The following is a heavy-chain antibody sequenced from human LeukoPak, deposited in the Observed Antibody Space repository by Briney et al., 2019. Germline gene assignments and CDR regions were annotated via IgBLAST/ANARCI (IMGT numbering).Heavy chain of an antibody. J-gene: IGHJ6*02. CDR2: IYTSGST. D-gene: IGHD6-19*01. V-gene: IGHV4-4*07. CDR3: ARSRSVAGRRGYYYGMDV. CDR1: GGSISSYY. Sequence: ASETLSLTCTVSGGSISSYYWSWIRQPAGKGLEWIGRIYTSGSTNYNPSLKSRVTMSADTSKNQFSLKLSSVTAADTAVYYCARSRSVAGRRGYYYGMDVWGQGTTVTVSS.